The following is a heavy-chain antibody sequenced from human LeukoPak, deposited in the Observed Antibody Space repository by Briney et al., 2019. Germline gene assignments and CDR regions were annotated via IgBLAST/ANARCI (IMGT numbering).Heavy chain of an antibody. D-gene: IGHD6-19*01. CDR2: VSDSGSGT. J-gene: IGHJ4*02. V-gene: IGHV3-23*01. CDR3: AKGKGSSGWYD. Sequence: GGSLRLSCAVSGFTFSTYAMSWVRQAPGRGLEWVSAVSDSGSGTYYADSVKGRFTISRDNSKNTLYLQMTSLRAEDTALYYCAKGKGSSGWYDWGQGTLVTVSS. CDR1: GFTFSTYA.